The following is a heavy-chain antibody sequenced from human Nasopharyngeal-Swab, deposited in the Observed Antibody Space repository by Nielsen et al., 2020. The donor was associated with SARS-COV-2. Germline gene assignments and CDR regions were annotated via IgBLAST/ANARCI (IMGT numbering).Heavy chain of an antibody. J-gene: IGHJ4*02. CDR3: GRTAH. V-gene: IGHV3-30*04. CDR1: GFTFSSYA. CDR2: ISYDGSNK. Sequence: GESLKISCAASGFTFSSYAMHWVRQAPGKGLEGVAVISYDGSNKYYADSVKGRFTISRDNSKNTLYLQMNSLRAEDTAVYYCGRTAHWGQGTLVTVSS.